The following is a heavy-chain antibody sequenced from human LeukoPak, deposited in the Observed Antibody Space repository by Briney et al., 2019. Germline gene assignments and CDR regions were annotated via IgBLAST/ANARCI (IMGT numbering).Heavy chain of an antibody. V-gene: IGHV1-8*01. CDR1: GYTFTTYD. D-gene: IGHD6-13*01. Sequence: ASVKVSCRASGYTFTTYDINWVRQAAGQGLEWMGWMNPNSGNTGNAQKFQGRVTMTRDTSISTAYMELTSLTSEDTAVYFCARIAAPGNRRLNFWGQGTLVTVSS. CDR3: ARIAAPGNRRLNF. J-gene: IGHJ4*02. CDR2: MNPNSGNT.